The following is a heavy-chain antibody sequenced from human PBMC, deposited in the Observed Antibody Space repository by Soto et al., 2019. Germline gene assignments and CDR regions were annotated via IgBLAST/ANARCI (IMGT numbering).Heavy chain of an antibody. D-gene: IGHD3-3*01. CDR1: GYSFTSYW. CDR3: ARHPLLFGVVEDWFDP. Sequence: GESLKISCKGSGYSFTSYWISWVRQMPGKGLEWMGRIDPSDSYTNYSPSFQGHVTISADKSISTAYLQWSSLKASDTAMYYCARHPLLFGVVEDWFDPWGQGTLVTVSS. V-gene: IGHV5-10-1*01. J-gene: IGHJ5*02. CDR2: IDPSDSYT.